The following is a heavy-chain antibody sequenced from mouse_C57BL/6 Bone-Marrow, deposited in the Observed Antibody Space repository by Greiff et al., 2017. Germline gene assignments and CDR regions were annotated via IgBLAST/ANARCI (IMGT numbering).Heavy chain of an antibody. CDR1: GFNIKDDY. J-gene: IGHJ1*03. Sequence: EVQLQQSGAELVRPGASVKLSCTASGFNIKDDYMHWVKQRPEQGLEWIGWIDPENGDTEYASQFQGKATITADTSSNTAYLQLSSLTSEDTAVYYCTTCDGYPRYFDVWGTGTTVTVSS. CDR3: TTCDGYPRYFDV. CDR2: IDPENGDT. V-gene: IGHV14-4*01. D-gene: IGHD2-3*01.